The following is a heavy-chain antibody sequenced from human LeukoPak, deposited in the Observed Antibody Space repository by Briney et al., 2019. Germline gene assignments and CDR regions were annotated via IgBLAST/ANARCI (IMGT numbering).Heavy chain of an antibody. Sequence: QPGRSLKLSCAASGFTFSSYGMHWVRQAPGKGLEWVAVISYDGSNKYYADSVKGRFTISRDNSKNTLYLQMNSLRAEDTAVYYCAKDLALGTLKGGEFDYWGQGTLVTVSS. V-gene: IGHV3-30*18. CDR3: AKDLALGTLKGGEFDY. D-gene: IGHD3-16*01. CDR2: ISYDGSNK. J-gene: IGHJ4*02. CDR1: GFTFSSYG.